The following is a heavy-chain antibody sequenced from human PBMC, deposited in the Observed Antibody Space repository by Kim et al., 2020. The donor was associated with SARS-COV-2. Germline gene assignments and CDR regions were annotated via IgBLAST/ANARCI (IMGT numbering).Heavy chain of an antibody. V-gene: IGHV3-48*03. D-gene: IGHD3-16*01. CDR1: GFTFSDFE. J-gene: IGHJ4*02. Sequence: GGSLRLSCAASGFTFSDFEMNWVRRAPGQGLDWVSYISRTGSTTYYADSVKGRFTISRDDAKNSLFLQMNSLRVEDTAIYYCTRGARLGPPPGEVDYWGQGTLVTVSS. CDR3: TRGARLGPPPGEVDY. CDR2: ISRTGSTT.